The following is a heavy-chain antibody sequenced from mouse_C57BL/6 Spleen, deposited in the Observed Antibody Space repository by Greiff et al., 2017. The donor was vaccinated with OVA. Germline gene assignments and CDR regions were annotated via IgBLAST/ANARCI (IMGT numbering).Heavy chain of an antibody. Sequence: EVQLQQSGPELVKPGASVKMSCKASGYTFTDYNMHWVQQSPGKSLEWIGYINPNNGGTSYNQKFKGKATLTVNKSSSTAYMRLRGLASEDSAGYYCARPDWYFDVWGTGTTVTVSS. CDR1: GYTFTDYN. CDR2: INPNNGGT. CDR3: ARPDWYFDV. V-gene: IGHV1-22*01. J-gene: IGHJ1*03.